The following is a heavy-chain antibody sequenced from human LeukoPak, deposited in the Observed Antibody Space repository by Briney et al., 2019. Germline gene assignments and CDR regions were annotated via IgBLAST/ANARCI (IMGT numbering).Heavy chain of an antibody. J-gene: IGHJ6*04. Sequence: KSGGSLRLSCAASGFTFSSYSMNWVRQAPGKGLEWVSSISSGSSYIYYADSVKGRFTISRDNAKNSLYLQMNSLRAEDMAVYYCARDVGGYVGAMDVWGKGTTVTVSS. D-gene: IGHD5-12*01. CDR3: ARDVGGYVGAMDV. V-gene: IGHV3-21*01. CDR2: ISSGSSYI. CDR1: GFTFSSYS.